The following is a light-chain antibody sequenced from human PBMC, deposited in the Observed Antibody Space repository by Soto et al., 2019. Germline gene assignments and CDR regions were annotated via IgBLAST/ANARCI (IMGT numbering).Light chain of an antibody. CDR3: QQYDNLPLT. J-gene: IGKJ4*01. CDR2: DAS. CDR1: QDISNY. Sequence: DIQMTQSPSFLSASVGDRVTITCQASQDISNYLNWYQQKPGKAPKLLIYDASNLETGVPSRFSGSGSGTDFTFTISSLQPEDIATYYGQQYDNLPLTFGGETKVEIK. V-gene: IGKV1-33*01.